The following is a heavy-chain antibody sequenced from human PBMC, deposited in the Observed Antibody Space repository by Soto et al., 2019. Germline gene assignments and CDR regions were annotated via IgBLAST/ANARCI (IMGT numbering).Heavy chain of an antibody. CDR2: VRSDGDTT. CDR1: GFTFSRYG. J-gene: IGHJ4*02. Sequence: EVQVLESGGGLVQPGGSLRLSCAASGFTFSRYGMNWVRQAPGKGLEWVSGVRSDGDTTYNADSVKGRFTVSRDNFRNTVYLQMHNLRVEDTAVYYCAKGKGVGATPDGANCWGQGTLVTVSP. V-gene: IGHV3-23*01. CDR3: AKGKGVGATPDGANC. D-gene: IGHD1-26*01.